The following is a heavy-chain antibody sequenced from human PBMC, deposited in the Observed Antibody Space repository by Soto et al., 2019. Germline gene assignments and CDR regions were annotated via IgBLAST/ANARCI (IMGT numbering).Heavy chain of an antibody. CDR1: GFTFSNYA. CDR3: AKDRGVFNWATSYFDY. D-gene: IGHD1-1*01. J-gene: IGHJ4*02. CDR2: TSYDGNNE. Sequence: GGSLRLSCAASGFTFSNYAMHWVRQAPGKGLEWVALTSYDGNNEYYTDSVKGRFTISRDNSKNTLFLQMNSPRPEDTAVYYCAKDRGVFNWATSYFDYWGQGALVTVSS. V-gene: IGHV3-30*18.